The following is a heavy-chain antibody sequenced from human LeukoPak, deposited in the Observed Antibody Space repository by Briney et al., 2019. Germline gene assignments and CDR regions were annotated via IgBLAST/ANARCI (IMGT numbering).Heavy chain of an antibody. J-gene: IGHJ4*02. CDR2: INGDGTTT. Sequence: GGSLRLSCAASGFTFVDYVIYWVRQSPGKVLEWVSLINGDGTTTYYADSVKGRFAMSRDNSKDSVYLQMNSLRTEDTALYYCAKDMRTHGPGPLFPSSFDFWGRGTLVAVSS. CDR1: GFTFVDYV. V-gene: IGHV3-43*02. CDR3: AKDMRTHGPGPLFPSSFDF. D-gene: IGHD3-10*01.